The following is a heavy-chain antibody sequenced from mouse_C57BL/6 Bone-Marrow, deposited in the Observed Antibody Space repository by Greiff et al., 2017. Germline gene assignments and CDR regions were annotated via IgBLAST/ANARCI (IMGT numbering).Heavy chain of an antibody. Sequence: VQLLQPGAGLVKPGASVKLSCKASGYTFTSYWMHWVKQRPGRGLEWVGRIDPNSGGTKYNEKLKCKATMSVDKPYSTAYMQISSLTSEDSAVYYCAGNYFDYWGQGTTLTVSS. CDR2: IDPNSGGT. J-gene: IGHJ2*01. D-gene: IGHD1-1*01. CDR1: GYTFTSYW. V-gene: IGHV1-72*01. CDR3: AGNYFDY.